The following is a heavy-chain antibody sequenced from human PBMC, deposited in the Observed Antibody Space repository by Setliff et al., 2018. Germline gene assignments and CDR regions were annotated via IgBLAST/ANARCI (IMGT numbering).Heavy chain of an antibody. Sequence: SETLSLTCTVSGGSVSSGSYYWNWIRQPAGKGLEWIGHIYTSGSTNYNTSLSSRVTISLDTSKSQFSPKLSFVTAADTAVYYCASGLEFDYWGPGSLVTVSS. CDR2: IYTSGST. J-gene: IGHJ4*01. D-gene: IGHD1-1*01. CDR3: ASGLEFDY. CDR1: GGSVSSGSYY. V-gene: IGHV4-61*09.